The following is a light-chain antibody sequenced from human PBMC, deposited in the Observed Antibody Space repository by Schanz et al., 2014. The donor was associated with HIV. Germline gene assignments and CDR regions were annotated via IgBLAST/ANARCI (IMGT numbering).Light chain of an antibody. CDR3: SSHAGSSPYWV. CDR2: EIS. Sequence: QSALTQPASVSGSPGQSITISCTGTSSDVGSYNLVSWYQQYPGKAPKLMIYEISKWPSGVSNRFSGSKSGNTASLTVSGLQAEDDADYYCSSHAGSSPYWVFGGGTKLTVL. CDR1: SSDVGSYNL. V-gene: IGLV2-14*02. J-gene: IGLJ3*02.